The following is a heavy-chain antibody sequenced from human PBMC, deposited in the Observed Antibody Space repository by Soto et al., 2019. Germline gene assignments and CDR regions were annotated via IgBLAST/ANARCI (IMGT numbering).Heavy chain of an antibody. CDR3: AKDTQTDFWSGYYAPGAFDI. Sequence: GGSLRLSCASSGFTFRSYAMSWVRQAPGKGLEWVSAISGSGGSTYYADSVKGRFTISRDNSKNTLYLQMNSLRAEDTAVYYCAKDTQTDFWSGYYAPGAFDIWGQGTMVTVSS. V-gene: IGHV3-23*01. CDR2: ISGSGGST. D-gene: IGHD3-3*01. CDR1: GFTFRSYA. J-gene: IGHJ3*02.